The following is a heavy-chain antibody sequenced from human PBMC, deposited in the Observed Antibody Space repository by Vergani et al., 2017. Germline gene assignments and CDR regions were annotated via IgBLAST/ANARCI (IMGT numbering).Heavy chain of an antibody. J-gene: IGHJ3*01. D-gene: IGHD2-2*01. Sequence: ERLVESGGGVVQPGRSLRLSCAASGFTFINAWMTWVRQAPGKGLEWVSFVSTGTKSQSYAESVKGRFTISRDSAKNSLYLQMDSLRAEDTAVYYCAREYSSTSGRAFDFWGQGTKVTVSS. CDR1: GFTFINAW. CDR2: VSTGTKSQ. V-gene: IGHV3-48*01. CDR3: AREYSSTSGRAFDF.